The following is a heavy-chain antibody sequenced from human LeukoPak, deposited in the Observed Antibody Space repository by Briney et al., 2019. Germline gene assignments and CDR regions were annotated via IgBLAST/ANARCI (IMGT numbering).Heavy chain of an antibody. CDR2: ISGSGGST. CDR1: GFTFSTYG. J-gene: IGHJ6*03. D-gene: IGHD3-9*01. V-gene: IGHV3-23*01. CDR3: AKDGGEYYDILTGYYPRLYYMDV. Sequence: GGTLRLSCAASGFTFSTYGMSWVRQAPGKGLEWVSAISGSGGSTYYADSVKGRFTISRDNSKNTLYLQMNSLRAEDTAVYYCAKDGGEYYDILTGYYPRLYYMDVWGKGTTVTISS.